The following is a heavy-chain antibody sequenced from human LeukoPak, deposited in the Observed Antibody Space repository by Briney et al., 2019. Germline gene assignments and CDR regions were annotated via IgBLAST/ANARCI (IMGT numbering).Heavy chain of an antibody. J-gene: IGHJ5*02. D-gene: IGHD6-19*01. Sequence: GASVKVSCKASGGTFSSYAISWVRQAPGQGLGWMGRIIPIFGIANYAQKFQGRVTITADKSTSTAYMELSGLRSEDTAVYYCARNIAVAGTEWFDPWGQGTLVTVSS. CDR1: GGTFSSYA. CDR2: IIPIFGIA. V-gene: IGHV1-69*04. CDR3: ARNIAVAGTEWFDP.